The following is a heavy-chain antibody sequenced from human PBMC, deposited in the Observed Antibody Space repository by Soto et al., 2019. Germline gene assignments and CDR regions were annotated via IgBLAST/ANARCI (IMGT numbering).Heavy chain of an antibody. Sequence: SETLSLTCTVSGGSISSYYWSWIRQPPGKGLEWIGYIYYSGSTNYNPSFKSRVTISVDTSKNQFSLKLSSVTAADTAVYYCARDSYDFWSGYPYEGDYYYYGMDVWGQGTTVTVSS. V-gene: IGHV4-59*01. CDR2: IYYSGST. J-gene: IGHJ6*02. CDR3: ARDSYDFWSGYPYEGDYYYYGMDV. D-gene: IGHD3-3*01. CDR1: GGSISSYY.